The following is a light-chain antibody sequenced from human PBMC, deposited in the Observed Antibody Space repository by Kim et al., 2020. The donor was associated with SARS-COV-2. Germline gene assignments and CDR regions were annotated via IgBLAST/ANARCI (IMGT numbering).Light chain of an antibody. Sequence: EIVVAQAPLSLPVTPGEPASISCRSSQSLLGSDGYSYLDWYLQKPGRSPQLLIYLGSNRAPGVPDRFSGSGSGTDFTLKINRVEAEDVGDYYCMQSLQTPYIFGQGTKLEI. V-gene: IGKV2-28*01. J-gene: IGKJ2*01. CDR3: MQSLQTPYI. CDR1: QSLLGSDGYSY. CDR2: LGS.